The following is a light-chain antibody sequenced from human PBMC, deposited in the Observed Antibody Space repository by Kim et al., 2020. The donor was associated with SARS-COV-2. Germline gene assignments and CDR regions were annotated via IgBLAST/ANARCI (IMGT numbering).Light chain of an antibody. CDR3: SSYSSSSPHV. CDR2: DVT. J-gene: IGLJ1*01. Sequence: GQSFTISCAGTSSDVGAYNSVSLYQQHPRKAPKLMIYDVTNRPSGVSNRFSGSKSGNTASLSISGLQAEDEADYYCSSYSSSSPHVFGTGTKVTVL. CDR1: SSDVGAYNS. V-gene: IGLV2-14*03.